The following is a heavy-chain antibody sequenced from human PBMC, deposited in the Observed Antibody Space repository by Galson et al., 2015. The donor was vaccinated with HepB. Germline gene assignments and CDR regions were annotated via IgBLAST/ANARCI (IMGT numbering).Heavy chain of an antibody. D-gene: IGHD6-19*01. J-gene: IGHJ6*02. CDR2: IYYGGGT. CDR3: ARQGVAVTGTYYSGMDV. V-gene: IGHV4-39*01. Sequence: TLSLTCTVSGGSISSSTYHWGWIRQPPGKGLEWIGSIYYGGGTDYNPSLKSRVTIAVDSSKNQFSLKLSSVTAADTAFYYCARQGVAVTGTYYSGMDVWGQGTTVTVSS. CDR1: GGSISSSTYH.